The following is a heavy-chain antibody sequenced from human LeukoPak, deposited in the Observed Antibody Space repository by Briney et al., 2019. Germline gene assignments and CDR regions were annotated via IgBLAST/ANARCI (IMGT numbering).Heavy chain of an antibody. CDR3: ARQYCSSTSCYLAVSLDY. V-gene: IGHV1-69*04. D-gene: IGHD2-2*01. CDR1: GGTFSSYA. Sequence: ASVKVSCKASGGTFSSYAISSVRQAAGQGLEWMGRIIPILGIANYAQKFQGRVTITADKSTSTAYMELSSLRSEDTAVYYCARQYCSSTSCYLAVSLDYWGQGTLVTVSS. CDR2: IIPILGIA. J-gene: IGHJ4*02.